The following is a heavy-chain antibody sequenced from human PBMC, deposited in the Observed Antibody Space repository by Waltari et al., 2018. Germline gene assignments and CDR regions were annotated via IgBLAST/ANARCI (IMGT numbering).Heavy chain of an antibody. Sequence: QVQLVQSGAEVKKPGSSVKVSCKASGGTFSSYAISWVRQAPGQGLEWMGGIIPIFGTANYAQKFQGRVTITADESTSTAYMELSSLRSEDTAVYYCARDHGGMKYQLLGSGWFDPWGQGTLVTVSS. CDR2: IIPIFGTA. CDR3: ARDHGGMKYQLLGSGWFDP. D-gene: IGHD2-2*01. J-gene: IGHJ5*02. V-gene: IGHV1-69*01. CDR1: GGTFSSYA.